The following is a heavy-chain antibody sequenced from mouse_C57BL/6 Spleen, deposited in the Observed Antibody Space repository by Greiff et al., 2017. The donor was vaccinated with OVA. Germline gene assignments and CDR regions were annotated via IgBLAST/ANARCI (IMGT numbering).Heavy chain of an antibody. Sequence: QVQLQQSDAELVKPGASVKISCKVSGYTFTDHTIHWMKQRPGQGLEWLGYIYPSDGSTKYNEKFKGKATLTADKSSSPAYMQLNSLTSEDSAVYVCARSFYYGSSPFAYWGQGTLVTVSA. J-gene: IGHJ3*01. CDR2: IYPSDGST. CDR1: GYTFTDHT. D-gene: IGHD1-1*01. V-gene: IGHV1-78*01. CDR3: ARSFYYGSSPFAY.